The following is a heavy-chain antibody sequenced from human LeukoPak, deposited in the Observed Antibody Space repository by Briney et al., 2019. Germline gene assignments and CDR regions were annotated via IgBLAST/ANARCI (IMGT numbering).Heavy chain of an antibody. CDR2: INPNSGGT. Sequence: ASVKVSCKASGYTFTSYYMHWVRQAPGQGLEWMGWINPNSGGTNYAKKFQGRVTMTRDTSISTAYMELSRLRSDDTAVYYCAREGLYCSGGSCYSGWFDPWGQGTLVTVSS. CDR3: AREGLYCSGGSCYSGWFDP. V-gene: IGHV1-2*02. J-gene: IGHJ5*02. CDR1: GYTFTSYY. D-gene: IGHD2-15*01.